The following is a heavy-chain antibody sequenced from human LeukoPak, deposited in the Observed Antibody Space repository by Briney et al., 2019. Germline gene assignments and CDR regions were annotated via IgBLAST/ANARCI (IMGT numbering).Heavy chain of an antibody. Sequence: ASVKVSCKTSRYTFTSYYIHWVRQAPGQGLEWMGIINPSGGSTSYAQKFQGRVTMTRDTSTSTVYMYLSSLRSEDTAVYYCARDSLYGVVDYWGQGTLVTVSS. CDR1: RYTFTSYY. V-gene: IGHV1-46*01. J-gene: IGHJ4*02. D-gene: IGHD4-17*01. CDR2: INPSGGST. CDR3: ARDSLYGVVDY.